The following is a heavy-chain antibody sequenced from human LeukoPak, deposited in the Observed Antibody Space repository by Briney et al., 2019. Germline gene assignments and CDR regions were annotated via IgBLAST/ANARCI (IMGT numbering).Heavy chain of an antibody. CDR2: IFYSGGT. D-gene: IGHD2-15*01. V-gene: IGHV4-59*01. CDR1: GGSISSSY. Sequence: SETLSLTCTVSGGSISSSYGTWIRQPPGKGLEWIGYIFYSGGTNYNPSLKSRVTISVDTSKNQFSLKLSSVTAADTAVYYCARDSGDCSGGSCYSFVDYWGQGTLVTVSS. CDR3: ARDSGDCSGGSCYSFVDY. J-gene: IGHJ4*02.